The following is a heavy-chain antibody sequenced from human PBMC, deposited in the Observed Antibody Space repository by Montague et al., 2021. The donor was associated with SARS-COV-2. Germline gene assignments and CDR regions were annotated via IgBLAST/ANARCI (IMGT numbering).Heavy chain of an antibody. J-gene: IGHJ5*02. CDR3: ATASVVVPATWFDP. D-gene: IGHD2-2*01. CDR1: GYTLTELS. V-gene: IGHV1-24*01. Sequence: SVKVSCKVSGYTLTELSMHWVRQAPGKGLEWMGGFDPEDGETIYAQKFQGRVTMTEDTSTDTAYMELSSLRSEDTAVYYCATASVVVPATWFDPWGQGTLVTVSS. CDR2: FDPEDGET.